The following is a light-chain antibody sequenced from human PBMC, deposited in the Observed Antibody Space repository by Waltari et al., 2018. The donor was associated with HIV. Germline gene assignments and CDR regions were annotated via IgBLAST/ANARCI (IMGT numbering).Light chain of an antibody. V-gene: IGLV3-21*02. CDR2: DDS. J-gene: IGLJ2*01. CDR3: QVWDESNEQVV. Sequence: YVLTQPPSASVAPGQTARITCRGDQIPGSNGHCYQRRPGQAPALGVFDDSDRPSGIPERFSGSISGNTATLIISRVEDGDEADYYCQVWDESNEQVVFGGGTRLTVL. CDR1: QIPGSN.